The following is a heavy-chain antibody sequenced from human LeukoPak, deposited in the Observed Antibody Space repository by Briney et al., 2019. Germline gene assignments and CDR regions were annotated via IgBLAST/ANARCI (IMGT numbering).Heavy chain of an antibody. D-gene: IGHD3-3*01. CDR1: GFTFSSYA. CDR3: ARHLRALGDYDFWSGSRRLGRFDP. Sequence: GGSLRLSCAASGFTFSSYAMSWVRQAPGKGLEWVSAISGSGGSTYYADSVKGRFTISRDNSKNTLYLQMSSLRAEDTAVYYCARHLRALGDYDFWSGSRRLGRFDPWGQGTLVTVSS. V-gene: IGHV3-23*01. J-gene: IGHJ5*02. CDR2: ISGSGGST.